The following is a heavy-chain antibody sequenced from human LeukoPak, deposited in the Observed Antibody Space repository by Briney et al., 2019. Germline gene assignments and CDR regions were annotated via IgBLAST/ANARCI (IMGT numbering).Heavy chain of an antibody. CDR1: GGSISSTSYY. CDR3: ARQLKPREFDY. J-gene: IGHJ4*02. D-gene: IGHD1-14*01. Sequence: SETLSLTCTVSGGSISSTSYYWGWIRQPPGKGLEWIGNIFYSGSTYYNPSLKSLVTISVDTSKNQFSLKLSSVTAADTAVYYCARQLKPREFDYWAREPWSPSPQ. CDR2: IFYSGST. V-gene: IGHV4-39*01.